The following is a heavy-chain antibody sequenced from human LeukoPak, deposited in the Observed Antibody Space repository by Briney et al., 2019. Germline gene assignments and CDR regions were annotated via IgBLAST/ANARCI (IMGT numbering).Heavy chain of an antibody. Sequence: GGSLRLSCAASGFTFSSYSMNWVRQAPGKGLEWVSSISSSSSYIYYADSVKGRFTISRDNAKNSLYLQMNGLRAEDTAVYYCARGYNYVWGAIVSGAFDIWGQGTMVTVSS. J-gene: IGHJ3*02. CDR2: ISSSSSYI. CDR3: ARGYNYVWGAIVSGAFDI. CDR1: GFTFSSYS. V-gene: IGHV3-21*01. D-gene: IGHD3-16*01.